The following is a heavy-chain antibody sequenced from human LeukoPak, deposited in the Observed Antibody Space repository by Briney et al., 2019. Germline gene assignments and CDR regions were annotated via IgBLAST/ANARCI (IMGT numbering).Heavy chain of an antibody. CDR1: GGTFSSYA. CDR2: IIPILGIA. CDR3: ARSLANITMVRGLYYYYYYGMDV. V-gene: IGHV1-69*04. J-gene: IGHJ6*02. D-gene: IGHD3-10*01. Sequence: SVKVSCKASGGTFSSYAISWVRQAPGQGLEWMGRIIPILGIANYAQKFQGRVTITADKSTSTAYMELSSLRSEDTAVYYCARSLANITMVRGLYYYYYYGMDVWGQGTTVTVSS.